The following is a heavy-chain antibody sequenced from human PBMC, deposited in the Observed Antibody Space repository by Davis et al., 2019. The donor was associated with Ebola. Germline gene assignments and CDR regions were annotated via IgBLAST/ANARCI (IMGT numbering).Heavy chain of an antibody. Sequence: SVKVSCKTSGDTFNKNSISWVRQAPGQGLEWMGTIIPVFATANYAQKLQGRVTITADTSTTTVYVELSSLRPEDTAVYYCGREGRSGNDYALDVWGQGTAVTVSS. D-gene: IGHD5-12*01. CDR1: GDTFNKNS. CDR2: IIPVFATA. CDR3: GREGRSGNDYALDV. J-gene: IGHJ6*02. V-gene: IGHV1-69*06.